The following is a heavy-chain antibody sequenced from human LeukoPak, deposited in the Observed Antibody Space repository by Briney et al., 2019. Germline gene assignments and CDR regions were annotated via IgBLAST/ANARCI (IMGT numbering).Heavy chain of an antibody. J-gene: IGHJ5*02. V-gene: IGHV1-69*05. D-gene: IGHD2-2*01. CDR1: GGTFSSYA. CDR3: ARDGVVVVPAAPYNWFDP. Sequence: SVKVSCKASGGTFSSYAISWVRQAPGQGLEWMGRIIPIFGTTNYAQKFQGRVTITTDESTSTAYMELSSLRSEDTAVYYCARDGVVVVPAAPYNWFDPWGQGTLVTVSS. CDR2: IIPIFGTT.